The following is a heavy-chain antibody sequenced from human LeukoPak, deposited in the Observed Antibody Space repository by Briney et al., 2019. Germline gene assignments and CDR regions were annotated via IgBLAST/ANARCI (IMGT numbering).Heavy chain of an antibody. J-gene: IGHJ3*02. CDR1: GYTFTGYY. Sequence: ASVKVSCKASGYTFTGYYMHWVRQAPGQGLEWMGWINPNSGGTNYAQKFQGRVTRTRDTSISTAYMELSRLRSDDTAVYYCARDEQQLADDAFDIWGQGTMVTVSS. V-gene: IGHV1-2*02. D-gene: IGHD1/OR15-1a*01. CDR2: INPNSGGT. CDR3: ARDEQQLADDAFDI.